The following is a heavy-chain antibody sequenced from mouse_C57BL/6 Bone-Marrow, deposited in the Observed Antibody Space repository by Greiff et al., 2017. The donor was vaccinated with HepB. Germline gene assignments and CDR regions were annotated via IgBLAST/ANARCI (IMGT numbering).Heavy chain of an antibody. CDR2: IYPGSGNT. CDR3: ARPSNWGEWYFDV. Sequence: QVQLQQSGAELVRPGASVKLSCKASGYTFTDYYINWVKQRPGQGLEWIARIYPGSGNTYYNEKFKGKATLTAEKSSSTAYMQLSSLTSEDSAVYFCARPSNWGEWYFDVWGTGTTVTVSS. V-gene: IGHV1-76*01. J-gene: IGHJ1*03. CDR1: GYTFTDYY. D-gene: IGHD4-1*01.